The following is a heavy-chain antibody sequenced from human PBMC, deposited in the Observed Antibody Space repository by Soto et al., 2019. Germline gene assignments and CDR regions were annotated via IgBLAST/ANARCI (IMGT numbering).Heavy chain of an antibody. CDR2: ISGSGGST. J-gene: IGHJ4*02. CDR1: GFTFSSYA. V-gene: IGHV3-23*01. Sequence: EVQLLEAGGGLVQPGGSLRLSCAASGFTFSSYAMRWVRQAPVKGLEWVSAISGSGGSTYYAASVKGRFTISRDNSKNSLYLPMISLRVEDTAVYYGARRGSGSYYDYWGEGTLVTVSS. CDR3: ARRGSGSYYDY. D-gene: IGHD1-26*01.